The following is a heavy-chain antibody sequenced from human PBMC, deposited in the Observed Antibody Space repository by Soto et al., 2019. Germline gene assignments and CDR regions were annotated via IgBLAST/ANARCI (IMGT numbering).Heavy chain of an antibody. CDR1: GVSVSCYY. V-gene: IGHV4-4*07. D-gene: IGHD1-26*01. CDR3: ARDIVGAALFDY. Sequence: SETLSLTCTVSGVSVSCYYWSWVRQPAGKGLEWIGRIFSSGTTNYNPSLKSRVTMSLDTSNNQFSLKLSSVTAADTAVYFCARDIVGAALFDYWGQGALVTVSS. J-gene: IGHJ4*02. CDR2: IFSSGTT.